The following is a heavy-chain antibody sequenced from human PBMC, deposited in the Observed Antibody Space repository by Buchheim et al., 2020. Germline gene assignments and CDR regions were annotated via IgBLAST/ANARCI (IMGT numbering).Heavy chain of an antibody. CDR2: LSGSGDDT. CDR1: GFTFSRYA. J-gene: IGHJ5*02. Sequence: EAQLLESGGGLVQPGGSLRLSCAASGFTFSRYAMSWVRQAPGRGLEWVSTLSGSGDDTYYTDSVKGRFTISRDNSKNTLYLPMNSLRAEDTALYYCAKKVVVIPTAYNWFDPWGQGTL. CDR3: AKKVVVIPTAYNWFDP. D-gene: IGHD2-2*01. V-gene: IGHV3-23*01.